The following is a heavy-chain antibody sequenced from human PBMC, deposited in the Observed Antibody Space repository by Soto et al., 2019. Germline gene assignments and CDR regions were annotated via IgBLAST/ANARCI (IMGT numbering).Heavy chain of an antibody. D-gene: IGHD5-18*01. CDR3: ARDSAGGYSYGYYFDY. J-gene: IGHJ4*02. CDR1: GFTFSNYG. CDR2: ISNDGSYK. Sequence: QVQLVESGGGVVQPGRSLRLSCAASGFTFSNYGVHWVRQAPGKGLEWVADISNDGSYKYYADSVKGRFTSSRNNSKTTVYLQINSVRADDKAVYFCARDSAGGYSYGYYFDYWGQGTLVTVSS. V-gene: IGHV3-30*03.